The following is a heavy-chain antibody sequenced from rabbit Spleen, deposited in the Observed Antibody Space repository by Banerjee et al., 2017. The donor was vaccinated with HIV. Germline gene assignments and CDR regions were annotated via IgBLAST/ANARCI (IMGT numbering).Heavy chain of an antibody. D-gene: IGHD7-1*01. V-gene: IGHV1S45*01. Sequence: QEQLVESGGGLVKPEGSLKLSCTASGFSFSNKAVMCWVRQAPGKGLEWIACINAGSSGSTYYASWAKGRFTISKTSSTTATLQMTSLTAADTATYFCARTYSTGSGNSYFDLWGPGTLVTVS. J-gene: IGHJ4*01. CDR1: GFSFSNKAV. CDR2: INAGSSGST. CDR3: ARTYSTGSGNSYFDL.